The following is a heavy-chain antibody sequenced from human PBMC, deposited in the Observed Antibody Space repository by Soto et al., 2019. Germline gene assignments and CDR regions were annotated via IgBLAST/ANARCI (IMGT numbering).Heavy chain of an antibody. CDR3: ARGPRVTMVRGVMTWFDP. CDR2: ISAYNGNT. V-gene: IGHV1-18*01. D-gene: IGHD3-10*01. CDR1: GYTFTSYG. Sequence: ASVKVSCKASGYTFTSYGISWVRQAPGQGLEWMGWISAYNGNTNYAQKLQGRVTMTTDTSTSTAYMEPRSLRSDDTAVYYCARGPRVTMVRGVMTWFDPWGQGTLVTVSS. J-gene: IGHJ5*02.